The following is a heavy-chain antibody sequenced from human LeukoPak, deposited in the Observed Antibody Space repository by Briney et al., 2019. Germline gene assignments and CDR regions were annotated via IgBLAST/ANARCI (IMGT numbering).Heavy chain of an antibody. CDR3: ARDGTYTAMVMGY. Sequence: SVKVSCKASGGTFSSYAISWVRQAPGQGLEWMGRIISILGIANYAQKFQGRVTITADKSTSTAYMELSSLRSEDTAVYYCARDGTYTAMVMGYWGQGTLVTVSS. V-gene: IGHV1-69*04. CDR1: GGTFSSYA. J-gene: IGHJ4*02. CDR2: IISILGIA. D-gene: IGHD5-18*01.